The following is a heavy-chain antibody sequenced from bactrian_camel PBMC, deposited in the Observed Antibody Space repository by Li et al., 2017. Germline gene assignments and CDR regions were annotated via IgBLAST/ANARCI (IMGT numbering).Heavy chain of an antibody. J-gene: IGHJ6*01. CDR3: AASPDIRRKGARWLSGGYADFDY. V-gene: IGHV3-2*01. D-gene: IGHD8*01. CDR2: LYGDGTNT. CDR1: GFTFNTNH. Sequence: HVQLVESGGGLVQPGESLSLSCIGSGFTFNTNHMSWVRQTPEKGLEWVSTLYGDGTNTYYADSVKGRFTISRDNAKNTLYLRMTSLKPEDTATYYCAASPDIRRKGARWLSGGYADFDYWGQGTQVTVS.